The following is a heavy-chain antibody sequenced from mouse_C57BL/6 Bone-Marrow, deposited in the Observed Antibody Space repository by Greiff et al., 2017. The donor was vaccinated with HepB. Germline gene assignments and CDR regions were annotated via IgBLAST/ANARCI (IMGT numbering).Heavy chain of an antibody. CDR1: GYTFTDYN. Sequence: EVQLQESGPELVKPGASVKIPCKASGYTFTDYNMDWVKQSHGKSLEWIGDINPNNGGTIYNQKFKGKATLTVDKSSSTAYMELRSLTSEDTAVYYCARNFITTVEDAMDYWGQGTSVTVSS. V-gene: IGHV1-18*01. CDR3: ARNFITTVEDAMDY. CDR2: INPNNGGT. J-gene: IGHJ4*01. D-gene: IGHD1-1*01.